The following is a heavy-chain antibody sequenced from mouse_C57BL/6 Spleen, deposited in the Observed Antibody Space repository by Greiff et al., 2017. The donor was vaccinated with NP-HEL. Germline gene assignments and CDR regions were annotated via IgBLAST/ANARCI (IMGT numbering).Heavy chain of an antibody. CDR1: GYAFTNYL. CDR2: INPGSGGT. J-gene: IGHJ3*01. Sequence: QVHVKQSGAELVRPGTSVKVSCKASGYAFTNYLIEWVKQRPGQGLEWIGVINPGSGGTNYNEKLKGKATLTADKSSSTAYMQSSSLTSEDSSVYFCARSWGYYGSSFADWGQGTLVTVSS. V-gene: IGHV1-54*01. CDR3: ARSWGYYGSSFAD. D-gene: IGHD1-1*01.